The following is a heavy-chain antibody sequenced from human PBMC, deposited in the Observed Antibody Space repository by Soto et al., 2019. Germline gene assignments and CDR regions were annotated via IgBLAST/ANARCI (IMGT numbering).Heavy chain of an antibody. V-gene: IGHV3-21*01. J-gene: IGHJ5*02. CDR1: GFTFSSYS. CDR2: ISSSSTAI. CDR3: AREGGWLNWFDP. Sequence: GGSLRLSCAASGFTFSSYSMNWVRQAPGKGLEWVSSISSSSTAIFYGDSVKGRFIISRDNAENSLYLQMNSLRDEDTAVYYCAREGGWLNWFDPWGQGTLVTVSS. D-gene: IGHD6-19*01.